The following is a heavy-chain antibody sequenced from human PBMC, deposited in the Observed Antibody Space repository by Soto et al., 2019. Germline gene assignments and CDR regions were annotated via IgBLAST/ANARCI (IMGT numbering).Heavy chain of an antibody. CDR2: IYYSGST. V-gene: IGHV4-61*08. CDR3: ASGGDSSGYYLDHYYGMDV. Sequence: SETLSLTCTVSGGSISSGGYYWSWIRQPPGKGLEWIGYIYYSGSTNYNPSLKSRVTISVDTSKNQFSLKLSSVTAADTAVYYCASGGDSSGYYLDHYYGMDVWGQGTTVTVSS. D-gene: IGHD3-22*01. J-gene: IGHJ6*02. CDR1: GGSISSGGYY.